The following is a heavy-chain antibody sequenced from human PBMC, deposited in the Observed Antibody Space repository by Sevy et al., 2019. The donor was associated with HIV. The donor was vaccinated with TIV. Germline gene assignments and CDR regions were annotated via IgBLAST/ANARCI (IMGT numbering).Heavy chain of an antibody. CDR3: ARDLEFYDNGDYGPAFMPDY. V-gene: IGHV3-33*01. J-gene: IGHJ4*02. Sequence: GSLKISCAASGFTFSSYGMHWVRQAPGKGLEWVALIWFDGSNTYYADSVKGRFTISRDIAKNTLHLQMNSLRGEDTAVYYCARDLEFYDNGDYGPAFMPDYWGQGTLVTVSS. CDR1: GFTFSSYG. D-gene: IGHD4-17*01. CDR2: IWFDGSNT.